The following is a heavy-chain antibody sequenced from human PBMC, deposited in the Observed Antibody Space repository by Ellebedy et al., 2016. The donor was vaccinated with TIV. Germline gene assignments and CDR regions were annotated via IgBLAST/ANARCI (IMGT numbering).Heavy chain of an antibody. Sequence: ASVKVSCKASGYTFTAYHIHWVRQAPGQGLEWMGWINPNSGGINYAQKFQGRVTMTRDTSISTVYMELSGLRSDDPAVYYCARKGCSGGSCPNWFDPWGQGTLVTVSS. J-gene: IGHJ5*02. V-gene: IGHV1-2*02. CDR1: GYTFTAYH. CDR2: INPNSGGI. CDR3: ARKGCSGGSCPNWFDP. D-gene: IGHD2-15*01.